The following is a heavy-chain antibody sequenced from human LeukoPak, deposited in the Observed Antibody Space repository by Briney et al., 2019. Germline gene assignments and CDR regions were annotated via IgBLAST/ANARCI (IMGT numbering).Heavy chain of an antibody. CDR1: GYTFSTYG. V-gene: IGHV1-18*01. CDR2: TSAYNGNT. J-gene: IGHJ4*02. D-gene: IGHD6-19*01. Sequence: ASVQVSCKASGYTFSTYGISWVRQAPGQGLEWMAWTSAYNGNTNYAQKFQGRVNMTTDTSTSTAYMELKSLRSDDTAVYYCARDPRKTYSSGWYYFDYWGQGTLVTVSS. CDR3: ARDPRKTYSSGWYYFDY.